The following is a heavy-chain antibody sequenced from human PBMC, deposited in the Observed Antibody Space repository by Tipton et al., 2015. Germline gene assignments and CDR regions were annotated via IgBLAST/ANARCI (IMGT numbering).Heavy chain of an antibody. D-gene: IGHD3-16*01. Sequence: TLSLTCSVSSDSISKYYWSWIRQPPGKELEWIGYIQYSGSTNYNPSLKSRVTISVDTSKTQFSLSLTSVTAADTAVYYCARIRGRYVMDYWGQGTLVTVSS. CDR1: SDSISKYY. V-gene: IGHV4-59*07. CDR3: ARIRGRYVMDY. CDR2: IQYSGST. J-gene: IGHJ4*02.